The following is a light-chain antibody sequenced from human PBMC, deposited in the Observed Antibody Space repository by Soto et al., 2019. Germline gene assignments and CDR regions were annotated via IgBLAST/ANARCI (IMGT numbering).Light chain of an antibody. CDR1: SSNIGSNT. CDR3: AAWDDSLNDVV. Sequence: QSVLTQPPSASGTPGQRITISCSGSSSNIGSNTVNWYRQLPGTAPKLLIYKNNQWPSGIPDRFFGSKSGTSASLAISGLQSEDEADYYCAAWDDSLNDVVFGGGTQLTVL. CDR2: KNN. J-gene: IGLJ2*01. V-gene: IGLV1-44*01.